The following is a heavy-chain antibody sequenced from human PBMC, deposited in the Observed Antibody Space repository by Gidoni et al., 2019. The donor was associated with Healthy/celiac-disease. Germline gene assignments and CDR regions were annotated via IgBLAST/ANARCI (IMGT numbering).Heavy chain of an antibody. V-gene: IGHV1-69*09. D-gene: IGHD2-15*01. CDR3: ASPGYCSGGSCYPGQGFDY. CDR2: IIPILGIA. J-gene: IGHJ4*02. CDR1: VGTFSSYA. Sequence: QVQLVQSGAEVKKPGSSVKVSCKASVGTFSSYAISWVRQAPGQGLEWMGRIIPILGIANYAQKFQGRVTITADKSTSTAYMELSSLRSEDTAVYYCASPGYCSGGSCYPGQGFDYWGQGTLVTVSS.